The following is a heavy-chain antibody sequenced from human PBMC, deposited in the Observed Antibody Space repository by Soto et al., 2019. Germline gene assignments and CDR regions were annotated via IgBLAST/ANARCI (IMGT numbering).Heavy chain of an antibody. D-gene: IGHD6-19*01. J-gene: IGHJ4*02. CDR1: GYPFTSYG. CDR3: ARGPVAGSDY. CDR2: ISPYSGET. V-gene: IGHV1-18*01. Sequence: QVRLEQSGAEVRKPAASVQVSCKASGYPFTSYGIVWVRQAPGQGLEWMGWISPYSGETRYTEKFQDRVTFTTDTSTKTAYMDLRNLTSDDTVVYYCARGPVAGSDYWGQGTLVTVSS.